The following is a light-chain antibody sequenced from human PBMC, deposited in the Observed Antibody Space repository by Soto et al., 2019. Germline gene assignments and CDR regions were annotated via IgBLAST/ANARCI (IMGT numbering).Light chain of an antibody. CDR1: GSDVGRYNY. CDR3: TSYTTSSTWV. V-gene: IGLV2-14*01. J-gene: IGLJ3*02. CDR2: QVS. Sequence: QSALTQPASVSGSPGQSITISCTGTGSDVGRYNYVSWYQQYPGKVPKLMIYQVSNRPSGVPIRFSGSKSGDTASLTISGLQDEDEADYYCTSYTTSSTWVFGGGTKVTVL.